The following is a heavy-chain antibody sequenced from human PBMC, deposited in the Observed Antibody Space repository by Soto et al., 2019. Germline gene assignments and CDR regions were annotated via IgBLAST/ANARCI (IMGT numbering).Heavy chain of an antibody. CDR2: IRTTPSII. V-gene: IGHV3-48*02. D-gene: IGHD5-18*01. Sequence: GGSLRLSCAGSGFTFSDYSMNWVRQAPGKGLEWVSYIRTTPSIIVYADSVKGRFTIYRDNAKNSMYLQMNSLTDEDTAIYYCARDHIYEFDNWGQGTPVTVSS. J-gene: IGHJ4*02. CDR1: GFTFSDYS. CDR3: ARDHIYEFDN.